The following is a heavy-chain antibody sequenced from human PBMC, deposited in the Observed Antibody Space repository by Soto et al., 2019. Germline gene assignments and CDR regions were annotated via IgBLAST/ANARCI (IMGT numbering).Heavy chain of an antibody. V-gene: IGHV3-23*01. J-gene: IGHJ4*02. CDR3: AKSLTGDYRSSFDY. CDR2: ISGSGAGR. CDR1: GFSFSSYA. Sequence: EVQLLESGGGLVQPGGSLRLSCAASGFSFSSYAMTWIRQAPGKGLAWVSGISGSGAGRYYADSVKGRFTISRDNYKNILYLQMIGLGAEDTALYYCAKSLTGDYRSSFDYWGQGTLVTVSS. D-gene: IGHD4-17*01.